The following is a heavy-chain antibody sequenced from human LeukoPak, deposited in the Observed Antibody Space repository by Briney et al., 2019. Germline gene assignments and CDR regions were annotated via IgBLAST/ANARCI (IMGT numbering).Heavy chain of an antibody. CDR2: ISYDGSNK. CDR1: GFTFSNFA. V-gene: IGHV3-30*04. J-gene: IGHJ4*02. CDR3: ARVGRGYSFNVYYFDY. D-gene: IGHD5-18*01. Sequence: GGSLRLSCAASGFTFSNFAMHWVRQAPGKGLEWVAIISYDGSNKYYADSVKGRFTISRDNSKNTLYLQMNSLRAEDTAVYCARVGRGYSFNVYYFDYWGQGTLVTVSS.